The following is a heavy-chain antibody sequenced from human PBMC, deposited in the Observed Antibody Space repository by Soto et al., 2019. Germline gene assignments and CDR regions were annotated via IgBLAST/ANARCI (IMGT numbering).Heavy chain of an antibody. CDR3: PRGAYGDFAH. CDR2: TYYTGTT. CDR1: GGSISSGGFY. V-gene: IGHV4-31*03. Sequence: QVQLQESGPGLVKPSQTLSLTCTVSGGSISSGGFYWSWFRQHPGEGLEWIGYTYYTGTTDYNPSLKNRVTISKDPSETQFSLKLSSVTAADTAVYYGPRGAYGDFAHWGQGTLVTVSS. J-gene: IGHJ4*02. D-gene: IGHD4-17*01.